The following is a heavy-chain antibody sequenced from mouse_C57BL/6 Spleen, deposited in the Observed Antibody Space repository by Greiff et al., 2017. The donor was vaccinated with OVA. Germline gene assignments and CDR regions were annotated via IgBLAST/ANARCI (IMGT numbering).Heavy chain of an antibody. J-gene: IGHJ3*01. Sequence: VQLQQSGPELVKPGASVKISCKASGYTFTDYYMNWVKQSHGKSLEWIGDINPNNGGTSYNQKFKGKATLTVDKSSSTAYMERRSLTSEDSAVYYCARDSSGYRFAYWGQGTLVTVSA. CDR3: ARDSSGYRFAY. CDR1: GYTFTDYY. CDR2: INPNNGGT. D-gene: IGHD3-2*02. V-gene: IGHV1-26*01.